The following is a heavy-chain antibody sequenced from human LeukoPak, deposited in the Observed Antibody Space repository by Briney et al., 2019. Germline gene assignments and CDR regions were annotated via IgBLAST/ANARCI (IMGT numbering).Heavy chain of an antibody. V-gene: IGHV1-2*06. CDR3: ARATEQLGRRTNWFDP. CDR1: GYTFTGYY. CDR2: INPNSGGT. J-gene: IGHJ5*02. Sequence: ASVKVSCKASGYTFTGYYMHWVRQAPGQGLEWMVRINPNSGGTNYAQKFHGRVTMTTDTSISTAYMELSRLRSDDTAVYYCARATEQLGRRTNWFDPWGQGTLVTVSS. D-gene: IGHD6-6*01.